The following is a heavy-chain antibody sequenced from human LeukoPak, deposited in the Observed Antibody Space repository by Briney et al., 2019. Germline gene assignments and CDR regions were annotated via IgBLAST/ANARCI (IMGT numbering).Heavy chain of an antibody. D-gene: IGHD5-18*01. J-gene: IGHJ4*02. CDR2: IKQDGSEK. CDR1: GFTFSSYW. V-gene: IGHV3-7*01. Sequence: GGSLRLSCAVSGFTFSSYWMSWVRQAPGKGLEWVANIKQDGSEKYYVDSVKGRFTISRDNAKNSLYLQMNSLRAEDTAVYYCARGSYIYGYVFDYWGQGTLVTVSS. CDR3: ARGSYIYGYVFDY.